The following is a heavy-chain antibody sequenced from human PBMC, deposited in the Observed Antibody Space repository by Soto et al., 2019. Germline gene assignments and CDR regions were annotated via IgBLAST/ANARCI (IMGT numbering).Heavy chain of an antibody. CDR1: GYTFTSYG. D-gene: IGHD6-13*01. J-gene: IGHJ5*02. CDR2: ISAYNGNT. CDR3: ARDLWARIAAAGTWFDP. V-gene: IGHV1-18*01. Sequence: ASVKVSCKASGYTFTSYGISWVRQAPGQGLEWMGWISAYNGNTNYAQKLQGRVTMTTDTSTSTAYMELRSLRSDDTAVYYCARDLWARIAAAGTWFDPRGQGTLVTVSS.